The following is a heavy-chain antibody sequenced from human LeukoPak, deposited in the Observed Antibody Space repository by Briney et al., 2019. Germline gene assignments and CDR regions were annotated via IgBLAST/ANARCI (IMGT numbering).Heavy chain of an antibody. CDR3: XXXXXXXXFGPYDYFDS. J-gene: IGHJ4*02. CDR2: ISWNSVTI. V-gene: IGHV3-9*01. D-gene: IGHD3-10*01. Sequence: GGSLRLSCAASGFTFDDFGMHWVRQVPGKGLEWVSTISWNSVTIGYADSVRGRFTISRDNAKNSVSLQMNSLRHEDTALYFXXXXXXXXXFGPYDYFDSWGQGSLVTVSS. CDR1: GFTFDDFG.